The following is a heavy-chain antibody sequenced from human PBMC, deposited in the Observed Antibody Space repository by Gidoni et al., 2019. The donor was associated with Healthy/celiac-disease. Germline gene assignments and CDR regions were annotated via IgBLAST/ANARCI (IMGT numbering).Heavy chain of an antibody. J-gene: IGHJ6*02. Sequence: EVQLVESGGGLVKPGGSLRLSCAASGFTFSSYSMNWVRQAPGKGLEWVSSISSSSSYIYYADSVKGRFTISRDNAKNSLYLQMNSLRAEDTAVYYCARSGGYDFWSGYYTDYYYGMDVWGQGTTVTVSS. CDR3: ARSGGYDFWSGYYTDYYYGMDV. D-gene: IGHD3-3*01. CDR1: GFTFSSYS. CDR2: ISSSSSYI. V-gene: IGHV3-21*01.